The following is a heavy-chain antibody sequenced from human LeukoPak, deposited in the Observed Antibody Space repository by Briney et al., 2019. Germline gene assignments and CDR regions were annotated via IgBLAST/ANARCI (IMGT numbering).Heavy chain of an antibody. Sequence: PGGSLRLSCAASGLTFSNYAMTWVRQAPGNGLEWVSGISAGSGSTYYADSVKGRFTISGDNSKNKLYLQMSSLRAEDTAIYYCAIHESSIPYWGQGTLVTVSS. CDR1: GLTFSNYA. CDR2: ISAGSGST. CDR3: AIHESSIPY. D-gene: IGHD1-26*01. J-gene: IGHJ4*02. V-gene: IGHV3-23*01.